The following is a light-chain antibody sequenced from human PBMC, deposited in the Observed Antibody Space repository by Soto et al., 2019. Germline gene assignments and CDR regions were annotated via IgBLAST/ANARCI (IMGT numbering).Light chain of an antibody. CDR2: DAS. CDR3: QQYNNYPRT. Sequence: DIQMTQSPSTLSASIGDRVTITCRASESIRTWLAWYQHKPGKAPKFLIYDASSLESGVPSRFSGSGPGTEFTLTISNLQPDDFATYLCQQYNNYPRTFGQGTKVDIK. J-gene: IGKJ1*01. CDR1: ESIRTW. V-gene: IGKV1-5*01.